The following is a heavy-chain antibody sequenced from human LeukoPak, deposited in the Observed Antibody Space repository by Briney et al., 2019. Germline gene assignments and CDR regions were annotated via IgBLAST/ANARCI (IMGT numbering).Heavy chain of an antibody. D-gene: IGHD1-20*01. CDR3: AKDSDLYNWNYFVY. CDR2: ISDSGGST. CDR1: GFTFGDYG. Sequence: PXXSLXXXCXASGFTFGDYGMSWVRQAPGKGLEWVSAISDSGGSTYYADSVKGRFTISRGNSKNTLYLQMNSLRAEDTAVYYCAKDSDLYNWNYFVYWGQGTLVTVSS. J-gene: IGHJ4*02. V-gene: IGHV3-23*01.